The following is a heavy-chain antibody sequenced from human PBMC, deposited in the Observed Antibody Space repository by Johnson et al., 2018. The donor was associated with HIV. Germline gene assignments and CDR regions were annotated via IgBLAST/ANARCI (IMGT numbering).Heavy chain of an antibody. D-gene: IGHD3-16*01. V-gene: IGHV3-33*06. CDR2: IWYDGSNK. Sequence: QVQLVESGGGVVQPGRSLRLSCAASGFTFSSYGMHWVRQAPGKGLEWVAVIWYDGSNKYYADSVKGRFTISRDNSKNTLYVQMNSLRVEDTAVYYCAKEGDAFDIWGQGTMVTVSS. CDR3: AKEGDAFDI. J-gene: IGHJ3*02. CDR1: GFTFSSYG.